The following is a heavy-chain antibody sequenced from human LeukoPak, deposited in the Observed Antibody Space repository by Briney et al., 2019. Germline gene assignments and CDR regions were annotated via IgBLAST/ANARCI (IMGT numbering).Heavy chain of an antibody. V-gene: IGHV5-51*01. D-gene: IGHD2-15*01. J-gene: IGHJ2*01. CDR2: IYHGESDT. CDR1: GYSFTNYW. Sequence: KVSCKGSGYSFTNYWILWVRQTPGKGLAGVGIIYHGESDTQYSPCFQGQVTISADNSLHTAYLQWSSLKASDTAMYYGGIQIGYSGGSCPQSFDLWGRGTLVTVSS. CDR3: GIQIGYSGGSCPQSFDL.